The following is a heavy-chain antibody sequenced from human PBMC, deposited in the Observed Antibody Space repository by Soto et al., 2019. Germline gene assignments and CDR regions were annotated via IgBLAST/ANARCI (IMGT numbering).Heavy chain of an antibody. J-gene: IGHJ5*02. CDR1: GGSLSSGGYY. Sequence: TSETLSLTCTVSGGSLSSGGYYWSWIRQHPGKGLEWIGYIYYSGSTYYNPSLKSRVTISVDTSKNQFSLKLSSVTAADTAVYYCARYPTYSTSGPNWFDPWGQGTLVTVSS. D-gene: IGHD2-2*01. CDR2: IYYSGST. V-gene: IGHV4-31*03. CDR3: ARYPTYSTSGPNWFDP.